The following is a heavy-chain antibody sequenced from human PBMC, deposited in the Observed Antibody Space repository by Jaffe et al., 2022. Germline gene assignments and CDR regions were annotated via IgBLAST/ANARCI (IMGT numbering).Heavy chain of an antibody. CDR2: IYHSGST. J-gene: IGHJ3*02. D-gene: IGHD4-17*01. Sequence: QVQLQESGPGLVKPSETLSLTCAVSGYSISSGYYWGWIRQPPGKGLEWIGSIYHSGSTYYNPSLKSRVTISVDTSKNQFSLKLSSVTAADTAVYYCARDRPGATVTSRGDAFDIWGQGTMVTVSS. V-gene: IGHV4-38-2*02. CDR3: ARDRPGATVTSRGDAFDI. CDR1: GYSISSGYY.